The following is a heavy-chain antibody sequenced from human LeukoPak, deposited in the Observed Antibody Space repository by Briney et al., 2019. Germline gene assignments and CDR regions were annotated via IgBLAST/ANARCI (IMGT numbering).Heavy chain of an antibody. CDR3: ASSGSYALMDY. D-gene: IGHD1-26*01. CDR2: IYTSGST. Sequence: SETLSLTCTVSGFSISSYYWSWIRQPAGKGLEWIGRIYTSGSTNYNPSLKSRVTMSVDTSKNQFSLKLSSVTAADTDVYYCASSGSYALMDYWGQGTLVTVSS. V-gene: IGHV4-4*07. CDR1: GFSISSYY. J-gene: IGHJ4*02.